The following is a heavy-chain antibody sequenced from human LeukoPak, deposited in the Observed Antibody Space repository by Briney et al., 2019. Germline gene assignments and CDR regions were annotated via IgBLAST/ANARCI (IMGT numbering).Heavy chain of an antibody. CDR1: GFTFSSYA. V-gene: IGHV3-30*04. CDR3: ARTDTAMDDAFDI. J-gene: IGHJ3*02. D-gene: IGHD5-18*01. Sequence: GGSLRLSCAASGFTFSSYAMHWVRQAPGRGLEWVAVISYDGSNKYYADSVKGRFTISRDNSKNTLYLQMNSLRAEDTAVYYCARTDTAMDDAFDIWGQGTMVTVSS. CDR2: ISYDGSNK.